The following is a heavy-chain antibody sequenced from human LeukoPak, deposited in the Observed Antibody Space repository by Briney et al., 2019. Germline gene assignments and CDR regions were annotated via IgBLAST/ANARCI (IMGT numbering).Heavy chain of an antibody. CDR2: IKQDGSEK. CDR1: GFTFSNLW. J-gene: IGHJ3*02. CDR3: ARARGFDI. V-gene: IGHV3-7*01. Sequence: GGSLRLSCAASGFTFSNLWMSWVRQAPGRGLEWVANIKQDGSEKYYGDSVKGRFTISRGNAENSLYLQMNSLRAEDTAVYYCARARGFDIWGQGTMVTVSS. D-gene: IGHD3-10*01.